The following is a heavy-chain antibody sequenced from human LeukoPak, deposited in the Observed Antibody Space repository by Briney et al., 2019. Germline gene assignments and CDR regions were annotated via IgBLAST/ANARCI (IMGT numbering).Heavy chain of an antibody. D-gene: IGHD1-1*01. CDR2: IIPIFGTA. V-gene: IGHV1-69*06. CDR1: GGTFSSYA. CDR3: ARDRYAGTTHFDAFDI. J-gene: IGHJ3*02. Sequence: SVKVSCKASGGTFSSYAISWVRQAPGQGLEWMGGIIPIFGTANYAQKFQGRVTITADKSTSTAYMELSSLRSEDTAVYYCARDRYAGTTHFDAFDIWGQGTMVTVSS.